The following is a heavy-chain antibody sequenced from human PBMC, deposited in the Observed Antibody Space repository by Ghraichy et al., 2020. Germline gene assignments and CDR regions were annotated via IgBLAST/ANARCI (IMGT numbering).Heavy chain of an antibody. CDR1: GGSISSYY. CDR2: IYYSGST. D-gene: IGHD3-9*01. J-gene: IGHJ4*02. Sequence: SQTLSLTCTVSGGSISSYYWSWIRQPPGKGLEWIGYIYYSGSTNYNPSLKSRVTISVDTSKNQFSLKLSSVTAADTAVYYCARGADFDWLLSEPSYYFDYWGQGTLVTVSS. V-gene: IGHV4-59*01. CDR3: ARGADFDWLLSEPSYYFDY.